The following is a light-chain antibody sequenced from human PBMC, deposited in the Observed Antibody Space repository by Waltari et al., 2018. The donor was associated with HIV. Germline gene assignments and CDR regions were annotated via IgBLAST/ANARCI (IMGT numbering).Light chain of an antibody. CDR1: SSNIGRAT. V-gene: IGLV1-44*01. Sequence: QSVLTQPPSASGTPGQRVTIPCSGGSSNIGRATVNWYQHPPVTAPKLLIYNNNRRPSGVPDRFSGSKSGTSASLAISGLQSEDEADYYCASWDGSLNGWVFGGGTKLTVL. J-gene: IGLJ3*02. CDR3: ASWDGSLNGWV. CDR2: NNN.